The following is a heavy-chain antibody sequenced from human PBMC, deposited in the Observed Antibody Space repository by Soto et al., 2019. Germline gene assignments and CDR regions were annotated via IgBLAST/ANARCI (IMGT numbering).Heavy chain of an antibody. CDR2: IRSKANSYAT. Sequence: EVQLVESGGGLVQPEGSLKLSCAASGFTFSGSAMHWIRQAPGKGLEWVGRIRSKANSYATSYAASVQGRFTVSRDDSKNPAYLQMNSLKTEDTAVYYCARQVGDDYKVEGCYDYRGQETLVIVSS. V-gene: IGHV3-73*01. D-gene: IGHD4-4*01. CDR1: GFTFSGSA. J-gene: IGHJ4*02. CDR3: ARQVGDDYKVEGCYDY.